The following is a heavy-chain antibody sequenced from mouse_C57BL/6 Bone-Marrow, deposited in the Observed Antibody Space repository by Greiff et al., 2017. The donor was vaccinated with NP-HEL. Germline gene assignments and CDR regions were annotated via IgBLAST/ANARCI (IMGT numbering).Heavy chain of an antibody. J-gene: IGHJ4*01. D-gene: IGHD1-1*01. Sequence: VQLQQSGAELVRPGASVKLSCTASGFNIKDYYMHWVKQRPEQGLEWIGRIDPEDGDTEYAPKFQGKATMTADTSSNTAYLQLSILTSEDTAVYYCTTPITTVVANAMDYWGQGTSVTVSS. CDR1: GFNIKDYY. CDR2: IDPEDGDT. CDR3: TTPITTVVANAMDY. V-gene: IGHV14-1*01.